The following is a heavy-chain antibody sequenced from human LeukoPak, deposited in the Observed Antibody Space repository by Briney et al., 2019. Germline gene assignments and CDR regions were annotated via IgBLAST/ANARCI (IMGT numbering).Heavy chain of an antibody. D-gene: IGHD6-13*01. CDR2: IYYSGST. J-gene: IGHJ3*02. Sequence: GSLRLSCAASGFTFSSYAMSWVRQAPGKGLEWIGSIYYSGSTYYNPSLKSRVTISVDTSKNQFSLKLSSVTAADTAVYYCARVDSSSWYFDAFDIWGQGTMVTVSS. CDR1: GFTFSSYA. CDR3: ARVDSSSWYFDAFDI. V-gene: IGHV4-39*07.